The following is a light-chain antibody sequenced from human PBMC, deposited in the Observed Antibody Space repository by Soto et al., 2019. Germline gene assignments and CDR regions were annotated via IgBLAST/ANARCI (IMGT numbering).Light chain of an antibody. CDR3: QQYNNWPRT. CDR2: DAS. V-gene: IGKV3D-15*01. CDR1: QSISRT. Sequence: EIVLTQSPATLSVSPGERATLSCRASQSISRTLAWYQQRPGQPPRLLIYDASIRATGFPARFSGSGSGTEFTLTISSLQSEDFAVYYCQQYNNWPRTVGGGTKVDSK. J-gene: IGKJ4*01.